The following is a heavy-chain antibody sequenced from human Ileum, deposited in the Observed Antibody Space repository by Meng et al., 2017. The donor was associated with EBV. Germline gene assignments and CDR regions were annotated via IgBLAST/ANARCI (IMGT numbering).Heavy chain of an antibody. CDR2: ISVKNGEA. J-gene: IGHJ2*01. V-gene: IGHV1-18*01. D-gene: IGHD6-13*01. CDR1: GYIFTNYD. CDR3: ARYVPNGSFWYFDF. Sequence: QVQLVQSGAEAKKPGASMKVSCKASGYIFTNYDISWVRQAPGQGLEWMGWISVKNGEAKYPQNFQGRVTMTTDTTTSTAYMELRSLTSDDTAVYYCARYVPNGSFWYFDFWGRGTLVNVSS.